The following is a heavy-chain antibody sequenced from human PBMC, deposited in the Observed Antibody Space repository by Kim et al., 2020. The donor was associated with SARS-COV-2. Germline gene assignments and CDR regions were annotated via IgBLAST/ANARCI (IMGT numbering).Heavy chain of an antibody. Sequence: TYYADSVKGRFTISRDSSKNTLYLQMNSLRAEDTAVYYCAKRSGAWFFDYWGQGTLVTVSS. CDR2: T. CDR3: AKRSGAWFFDY. V-gene: IGHV3-23*05. J-gene: IGHJ4*02. D-gene: IGHD2-21*02.